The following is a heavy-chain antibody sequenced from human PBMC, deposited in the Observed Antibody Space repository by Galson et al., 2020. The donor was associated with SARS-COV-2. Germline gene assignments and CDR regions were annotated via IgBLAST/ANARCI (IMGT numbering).Heavy chain of an antibody. D-gene: IGHD6-19*01. J-gene: IGHJ4*02. Sequence: SETLYLTCTVSGGSISSSRYYWGWIRQPPGQGPEWIGSIYYSGSTYYNPSLKSRVTISVDTSKNQFSLKLSSVTAADTAVYYCASEGVGSGWPPNWGQGTLVTVSS. V-gene: IGHV4-39*01. CDR1: GGSISSSRYY. CDR2: IYYSGST. CDR3: ASEGVGSGWPPN.